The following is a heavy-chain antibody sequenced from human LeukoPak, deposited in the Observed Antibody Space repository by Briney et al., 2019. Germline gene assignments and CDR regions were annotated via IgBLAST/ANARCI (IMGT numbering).Heavy chain of an antibody. V-gene: IGHV1-46*01. CDR3: ARGVSGLWPPFDY. D-gene: IGHD4/OR15-4a*01. CDR1: GYSFTRYY. CDR2: INPSGGST. J-gene: IGHJ4*02. Sequence: ASVKVSCKASGYSFTRYYLHWVRQAPGQGLELMGVINPSGGSTTYTQKFQGRVTMTRDMSTSTVYMKMNSLGYEDTAVYYCARGVSGLWPPFDYWGQGTLVTVSS.